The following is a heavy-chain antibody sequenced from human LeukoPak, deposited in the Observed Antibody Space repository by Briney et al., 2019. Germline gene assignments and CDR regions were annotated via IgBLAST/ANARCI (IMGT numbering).Heavy chain of an antibody. CDR1: GYSFTAHY. Sequence: ASVKVSCKASGYSFTAHYMHWVRQAPGQGLEWMGWINPNNAGTTYARKFQGRVTMTRDTSISTGYMKLSRLSSDDTAVYYCARRLGDTSVYYYGLSLDPWGQGTLVTVSS. CDR3: ARRLGDTSVYYYGLSLDP. D-gene: IGHD3-22*01. J-gene: IGHJ5*02. V-gene: IGHV1-2*02. CDR2: INPNNAGT.